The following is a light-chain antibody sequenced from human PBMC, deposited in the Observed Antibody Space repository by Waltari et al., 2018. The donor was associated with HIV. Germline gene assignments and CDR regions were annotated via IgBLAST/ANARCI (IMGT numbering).Light chain of an antibody. CDR3: QQYNNFPAT. CDR2: KAS. CDR1: QNINAW. Sequence: DIQMTQSPSTLSASVGDRVIITCRASQNINAWLAWYQQIPGKAPRLLIYKASNLQSGVPSRFSGSGSGTEFTLTISSLQPDDFATYYCQQYNNFPATFGPGTKVDIK. V-gene: IGKV1-5*03. J-gene: IGKJ3*01.